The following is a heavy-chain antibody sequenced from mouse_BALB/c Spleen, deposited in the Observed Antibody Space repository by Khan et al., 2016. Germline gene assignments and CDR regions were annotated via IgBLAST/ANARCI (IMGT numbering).Heavy chain of an antibody. CDR1: GYTFTDYS. Sequence: QIQLVQSGPELKKPGETVKISCMASGYTFTDYSMHWVKQAPGKGLKWMGWIYTETGESTYADDFKGRFAFSLETSASTAYLQINNLKNEDTATYFCVIDGDLDYWGQGTTLTVSS. CDR3: VIDGDLDY. J-gene: IGHJ2*01. CDR2: IYTETGES. V-gene: IGHV9-2-1*01. D-gene: IGHD3-3*01.